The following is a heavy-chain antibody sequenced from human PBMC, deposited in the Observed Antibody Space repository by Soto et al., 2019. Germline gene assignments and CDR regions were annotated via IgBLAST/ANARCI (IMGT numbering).Heavy chain of an antibody. D-gene: IGHD3-22*01. Sequence: GGSLRLSCAASGFTFNNAWMTWVRQAPGKGLEWVGRIKSKTDGETTDYAAPVKGRFTISRDDSKNMLYLQMNSLKTEDTAVYYCSTQTGPYYDSSGYSYYFNTLDVWGQGTSVTVSS. CDR2: IKSKTDGETT. CDR3: STQTGPYYDSSGYSYYFNTLDV. CDR1: GFTFNNAW. V-gene: IGHV3-15*01. J-gene: IGHJ6*02.